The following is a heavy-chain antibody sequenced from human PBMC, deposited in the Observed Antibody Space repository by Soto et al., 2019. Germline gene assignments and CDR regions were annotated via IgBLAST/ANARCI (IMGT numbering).Heavy chain of an antibody. D-gene: IGHD1-20*01. J-gene: IGHJ6*03. CDR1: SGSISSSNW. CDR2: IYHSGST. CDR3: ARVTVTCSYSYYYMDV. V-gene: IGHV4-4*02. Sequence: QVQLQESGPGLVKPSGTLSLTCAVSSGSISSSNWWSWVRQPPGKGLEWIGEIYHSGSTNYNPSLKSRVTISVDKSKNQFSLKLSSVTAADTAVYYCARVTVTCSYSYYYMDVWGKGTTVTVSS.